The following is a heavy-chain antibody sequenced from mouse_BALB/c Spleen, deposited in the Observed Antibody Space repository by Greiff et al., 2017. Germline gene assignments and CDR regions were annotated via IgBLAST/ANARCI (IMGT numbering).Heavy chain of an antibody. CDR2: IWGDGST. CDR3: ARGGYYGRNYFDY. Sequence: QVHVKQSGPGLVAPSQSLSITCTVSGFSLTGYGVNWVRQPPGKGLEWLGMIWGDGSTDYNSALKSRLSISKDNSKSQVFLKMNSLQTDDTARYYCARGGYYGRNYFDYWGQGTTLTVSS. V-gene: IGHV2-6-7*01. D-gene: IGHD1-1*01. CDR1: GFSLTGYG. J-gene: IGHJ2*01.